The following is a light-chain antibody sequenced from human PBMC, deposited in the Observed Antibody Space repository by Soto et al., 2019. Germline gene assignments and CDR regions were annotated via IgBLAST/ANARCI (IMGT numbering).Light chain of an antibody. CDR3: QQYNNWPRT. J-gene: IGKJ1*01. Sequence: IVLTQSPATLSVSPGEGATLTCRASQSVSSKLAWYKQKPGQAPRLLICGASSRATGIPARFSGSGAGTEFTLIISSLQSEDFEVYYCQQYNNWPRTFGQGTKVDIK. V-gene: IGKV3-15*01. CDR2: GAS. CDR1: QSVSSK.